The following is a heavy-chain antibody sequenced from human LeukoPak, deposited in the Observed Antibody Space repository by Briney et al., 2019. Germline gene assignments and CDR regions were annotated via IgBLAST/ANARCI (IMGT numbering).Heavy chain of an antibody. Sequence: SETLSLTCTVSGGSISSYYWSWIRQPPGKGLEWIGYIYYSESTNYNPSLESRVTISVDTSKNQFSLKLSSVTAADTAVYYCARGGGIAAAGFRPGVPILNWFDPWGQGTLVTVSS. V-gene: IGHV4-59*01. D-gene: IGHD6-13*01. CDR3: ARGGGIAAAGFRPGVPILNWFDP. CDR2: IYYSEST. J-gene: IGHJ5*02. CDR1: GGSISSYY.